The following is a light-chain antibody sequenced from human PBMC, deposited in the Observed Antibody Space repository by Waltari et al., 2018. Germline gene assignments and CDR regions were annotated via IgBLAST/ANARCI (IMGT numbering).Light chain of an antibody. CDR1: QTISKY. CDR2: AAS. J-gene: IGKJ1*01. Sequence: DIQMTQSPLSLSASVGDRVTITCRARQTISKYLNWYQQKPGKAPKLLIHAASRLQSGVPSRFSGSGSETEFTLTINSLQLEDFASYYCQQTYTTPTWTFGQGTRVEIK. V-gene: IGKV1-39*01. CDR3: QQTYTTPTWT.